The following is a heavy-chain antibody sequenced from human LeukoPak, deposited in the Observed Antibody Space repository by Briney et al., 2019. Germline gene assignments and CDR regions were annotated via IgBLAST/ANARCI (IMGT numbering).Heavy chain of an antibody. J-gene: IGHJ4*02. CDR2: IIPIFGTA. D-gene: IGHD5-18*01. CDR1: GGAFSSYA. CDR3: ARGRGIQLWLDY. Sequence: SVKVSCKASGGAFSSYAISWVRQAPGQGLEWMGRIIPIFGTANYAQKFQGRVTITTDESTSTAYMELSSLRSEDTAVYYCARGRGIQLWLDYWGQGTLVTVSS. V-gene: IGHV1-69*05.